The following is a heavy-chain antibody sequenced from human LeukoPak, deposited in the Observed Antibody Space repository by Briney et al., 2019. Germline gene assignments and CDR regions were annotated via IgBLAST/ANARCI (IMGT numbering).Heavy chain of an antibody. V-gene: IGHV3-30-3*01. CDR1: GFTFSSYA. CDR3: ARTHSSGYYNYYYYYGMDV. Sequence: GGSLRLSCAASGFTFSSYAMHWVRQAPGKGLEGVAGISYDGSNKYYADSVKGRFTISRDNSKNTLYLQMNSLRAEDTAVYYCARTHSSGYYNYYYYYGMDVWGQGTTVTVSS. J-gene: IGHJ6*02. CDR2: ISYDGSNK. D-gene: IGHD3-22*01.